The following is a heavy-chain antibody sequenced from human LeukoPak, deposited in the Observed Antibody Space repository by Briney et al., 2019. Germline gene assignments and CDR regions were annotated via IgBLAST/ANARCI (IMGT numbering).Heavy chain of an antibody. D-gene: IGHD3-10*01. CDR2: IYYSGST. CDR1: GGSISSSSYY. J-gene: IGHJ4*02. V-gene: IGHV4-39*01. CDR3: ARRGAMVRGVIRGYFDY. Sequence: SETLSLTCTVSGGSISSSSYYWGWIRQPPGKGLEWFGSIYYSGSTYYNPSLKSRVTISVDTSKNQFSLKLSSVTAADTAVYYCARRGAMVRGVIRGYFDYWGQGTLVTVSS.